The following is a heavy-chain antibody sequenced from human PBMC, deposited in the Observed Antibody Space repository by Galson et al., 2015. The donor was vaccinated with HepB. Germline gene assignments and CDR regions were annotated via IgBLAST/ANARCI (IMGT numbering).Heavy chain of an antibody. Sequence: SLRLSCAASGFTFTDYYMGWIRQAPGKGLEWVSDISSISDKKNYADSVKGRFTISRDNAKNSLYLQMNSLRAEDTAVYYCSREGFPDYGDYGRRRNWFDPWGQGTLVFVSS. CDR3: SREGFPDYGDYGRRRNWFDP. J-gene: IGHJ5*01. CDR1: GFTFTDYY. V-gene: IGHV3-11*06. D-gene: IGHD4-17*01. CDR2: ISSISDKK.